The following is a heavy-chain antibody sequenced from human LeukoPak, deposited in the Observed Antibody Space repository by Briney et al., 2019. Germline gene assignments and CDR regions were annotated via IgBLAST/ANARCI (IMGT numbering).Heavy chain of an antibody. CDR1: GGSFSGYY. CDR3: ALPLWPEEAFDI. V-gene: IGHV4-34*01. D-gene: IGHD3-10*01. J-gene: IGHJ3*02. Sequence: SETLSLTCAVYGGSFSGYYWSWIRQPPGKGLEWIGEINHSGSTNYNPSLKSRVTISVDTSKNQFSLKLSSVTAADTAVYYCALPLWPEEAFDIWGQGTMVTVSS. CDR2: INHSGST.